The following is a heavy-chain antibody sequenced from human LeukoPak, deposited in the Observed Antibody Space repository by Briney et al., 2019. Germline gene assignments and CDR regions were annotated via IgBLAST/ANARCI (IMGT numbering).Heavy chain of an antibody. Sequence: SGGSLRLSCAASGFTFSTYWMNWVRQAPGKGLEWVANIKQDGSEKYYVDSVKGRFTLSRDSAKNSLYLQMNSLRAEDTAVYYCAKDLYYYDSSGYYGGYYYYYGMDVWGQGTTVTVSS. CDR2: IKQDGSEK. V-gene: IGHV3-7*01. J-gene: IGHJ6*02. CDR3: AKDLYYYDSSGYYGGYYYYYGMDV. D-gene: IGHD3-22*01. CDR1: GFTFSTYW.